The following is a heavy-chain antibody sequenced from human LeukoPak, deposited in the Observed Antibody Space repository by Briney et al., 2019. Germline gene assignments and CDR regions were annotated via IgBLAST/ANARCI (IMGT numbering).Heavy chain of an antibody. CDR3: ARANYYDSSGYYRD. D-gene: IGHD3-22*01. V-gene: IGHV4-4*07. Sequence: PSETLSLTCTVSGGSISSYYWSWIRQPAGKGLEWIGRIYTSGSTNYNPSLKSRVPMSVDTSKNQFSLKLSSVTAADTAVYYCARANYYDSSGYYRDWGQGTLVTVSS. CDR1: GGSISSYY. CDR2: IYTSGST. J-gene: IGHJ4*02.